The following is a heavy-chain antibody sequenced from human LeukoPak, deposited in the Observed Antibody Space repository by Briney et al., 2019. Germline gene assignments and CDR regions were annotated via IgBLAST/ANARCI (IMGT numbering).Heavy chain of an antibody. CDR2: IIPILGIA. CDR1: GGTFSSYA. D-gene: IGHD2-21*02. V-gene: IGHV1-69*04. Sequence: SVKVSCKASGGTFSSYAISWVRQARGQGLEWMGRIIPILGIANYAQKFQGRVTITADKSTSTAYMELSSLRSEDTAVYYCATRAYCGGDCYPTGDDAFDIWGQGTMVTVSS. J-gene: IGHJ3*02. CDR3: ATRAYCGGDCYPTGDDAFDI.